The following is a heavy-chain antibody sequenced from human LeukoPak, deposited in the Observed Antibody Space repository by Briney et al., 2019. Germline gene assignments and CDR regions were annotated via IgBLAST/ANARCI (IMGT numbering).Heavy chain of an antibody. V-gene: IGHV3-48*02. Sequence: GGSLRLSCAASGFTLSSYSMNWVRQAPGKGLEWVSYISSTSNTIYYADSVKGRFTISRDNAKNSLYLQMSSLRDEDTAVYYCATDWGSSDYWGQGTLVTVSS. CDR3: ATDWGSSDY. CDR2: ISSTSNTI. J-gene: IGHJ4*02. CDR1: GFTLSSYS. D-gene: IGHD7-27*01.